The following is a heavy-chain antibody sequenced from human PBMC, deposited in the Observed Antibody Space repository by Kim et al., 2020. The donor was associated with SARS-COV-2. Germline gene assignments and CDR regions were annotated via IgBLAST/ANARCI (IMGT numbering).Heavy chain of an antibody. J-gene: IGHJ4*02. CDR1: GYTFTSCA. CDR2: INAGNGNT. D-gene: IGHD1-26*01. CDR3: ARDLSGSYYVWNY. V-gene: IGHV1-3*01. Sequence: ASVKVSCKASGYTFTSCAMHWVRQAPGQRLEWMGWINAGNGNTKYSQKFQGRVTITRDTSASTAYMELSSLRSEDTAVYYCARDLSGSYYVWNYWGQGTLVTVSS.